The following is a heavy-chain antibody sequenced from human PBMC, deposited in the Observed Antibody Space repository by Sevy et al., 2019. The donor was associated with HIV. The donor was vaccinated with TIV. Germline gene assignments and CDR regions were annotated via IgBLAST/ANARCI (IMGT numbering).Heavy chain of an antibody. V-gene: IGHV4-61*02. CDR2: IYTSGTP. J-gene: IGHJ3*02. CDR3: ARELEFQHPITMIVIDALDI. Sequence: SETLSLTCTVSGGSISSDSNYWTWIRQPSGKGLEWIGRIYTSGTPKYNPALKSRVTMSLDTSNHKFSLGLSSVTAAHTAVYYCARELEFQHPITMIVIDALDIWGQGTMVTVSS. CDR1: GGSISSDSNY. D-gene: IGHD3-22*01.